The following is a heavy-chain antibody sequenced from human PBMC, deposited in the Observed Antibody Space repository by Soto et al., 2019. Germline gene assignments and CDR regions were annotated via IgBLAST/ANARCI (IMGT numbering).Heavy chain of an antibody. V-gene: IGHV3-48*02. CDR3: ARGSGPYSRGWYSFWYYGMDV. CDR1: GFTFSSYS. CDR2: ISSSSSTI. Sequence: EVQLVESGGGLVQPGGSLRLSCAASGFTFSSYSMNWVRQAPGKGLEWVSYISSSSSTIYYADSVKGRFTISRDNAKNXLXLXXISLREEDTAVYYCARGSGPYSRGWYSFWYYGMDVLGQGTTVTFSS. D-gene: IGHD6-19*01. J-gene: IGHJ6*02.